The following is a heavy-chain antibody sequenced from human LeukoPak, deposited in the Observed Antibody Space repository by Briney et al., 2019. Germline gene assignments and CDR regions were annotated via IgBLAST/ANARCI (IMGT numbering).Heavy chain of an antibody. CDR3: AKTMGRIDVDY. CDR2: ITDSGAST. J-gene: IGHJ4*02. CDR1: GLSFSTFA. Sequence: PGGSLRLSCAASGLSFSTFAMSWVRQAPGKGLEWVSTITDSGASTYYADSVKGRFTISRDNSKNTMYLQMDSLTAEDTAVYYCAKTMGRIDVDYWGQGTLITVSS. V-gene: IGHV3-23*01. D-gene: IGHD2-15*01.